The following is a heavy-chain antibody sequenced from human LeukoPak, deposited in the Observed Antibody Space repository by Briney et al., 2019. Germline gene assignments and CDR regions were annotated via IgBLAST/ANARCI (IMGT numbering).Heavy chain of an antibody. V-gene: IGHV4-4*02. D-gene: IGHD6-19*01. Sequence: SETLSLTCAVSGGSISSSNWWSWVRQPPGKGLEWIGEINHSGSTNYNPSLKSRVTISVDTSKNQFSLKLSSVTAADTAVYYCASIEYSSFWEWGQGTLVTVSS. CDR2: INHSGST. J-gene: IGHJ4*02. CDR1: GGSISSSNW. CDR3: ASIEYSSFWE.